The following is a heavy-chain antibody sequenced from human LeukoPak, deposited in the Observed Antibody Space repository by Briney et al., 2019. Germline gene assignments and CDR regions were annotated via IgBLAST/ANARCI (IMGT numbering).Heavy chain of an antibody. Sequence: PSETLSLTCTVSGGSIRSSYYYWGWIRQPPGKGLEWIGEIYHSGSTNYNPSLKSRVTISVDKSKNQFSLKLSSVTAADTAVYYCAREYYYDSSGYYAFDYWGQGTLVTVSS. CDR1: GGSIRSSYYY. CDR3: AREYYYDSSGYYAFDY. V-gene: IGHV4-39*07. CDR2: IYHSGST. J-gene: IGHJ4*02. D-gene: IGHD3-22*01.